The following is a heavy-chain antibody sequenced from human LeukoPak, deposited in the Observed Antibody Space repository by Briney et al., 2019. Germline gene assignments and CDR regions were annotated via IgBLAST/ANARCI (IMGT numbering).Heavy chain of an antibody. Sequence: GASVTLSCSSSASTFTIYGISWVRHAPAPGLEWMGWISAYNGNTNYAQKLQGRVPMTTDTSKSKASLELRSLRSDDAAVYYCARPMIRDVVVPAATWFDPWGQGTLVTVSS. CDR1: ASTFTIYG. CDR3: ARPMIRDVVVPAATWFDP. V-gene: IGHV1-18*01. CDR2: ISAYNGNT. J-gene: IGHJ5*02. D-gene: IGHD2-2*01.